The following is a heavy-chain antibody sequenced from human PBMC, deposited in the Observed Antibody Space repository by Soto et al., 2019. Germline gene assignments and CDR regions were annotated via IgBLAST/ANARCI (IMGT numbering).Heavy chain of an antibody. CDR3: ATECGSSSYLEY. CDR1: GGSVTSGGFY. Sequence: QVQLQESGPGLVKPSETLSLTCTVAGGSVTSGGFYWNWIRQSPGKGLQWIGYSHYSGSTSYNPSTKCRPSLSLEMTQSVVSLKLTSSPTPSTGVYACATECGSSSYLEYWSQGTLVTVSS. CDR2: SHYSGST. V-gene: IGHV4-61*08. D-gene: IGHD1-26*01. J-gene: IGHJ4*02.